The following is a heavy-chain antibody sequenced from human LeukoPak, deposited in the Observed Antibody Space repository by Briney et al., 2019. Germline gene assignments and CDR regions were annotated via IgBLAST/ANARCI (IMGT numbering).Heavy chain of an antibody. J-gene: IGHJ4*02. Sequence: ASVKVSCSASGYNFRSHYIHWVRQAPGQGLGWMGIINPVDGTTNYAQQLRGRVTVTRDTSTSTVFMELSSLRSEDTAVYYCARALSYSPDFDYWGQGALVTVSS. CDR1: GYNFRSHY. D-gene: IGHD2-21*01. CDR3: ARALSYSPDFDY. CDR2: INPVDGTT. V-gene: IGHV1-46*04.